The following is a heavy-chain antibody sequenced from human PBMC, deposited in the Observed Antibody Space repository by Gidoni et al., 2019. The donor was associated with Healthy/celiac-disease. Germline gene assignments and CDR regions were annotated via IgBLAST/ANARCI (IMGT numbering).Heavy chain of an antibody. CDR2: INSDGSST. D-gene: IGHD5-18*01. CDR1: GFTFSSYW. V-gene: IGHV3-74*01. Sequence: EVQLVESGGGLVQPGGSLRLSCAASGFTFSSYWLHWVRQAPGKGLVWVSRINSDGSSTSYADSVKGRFTISRDNAKNTLYLQMNSLRAEDTAVYYCARDFFSYGYLAGNLGFDYWGQGTLVTVSS. CDR3: ARDFFSYGYLAGNLGFDY. J-gene: IGHJ4*02.